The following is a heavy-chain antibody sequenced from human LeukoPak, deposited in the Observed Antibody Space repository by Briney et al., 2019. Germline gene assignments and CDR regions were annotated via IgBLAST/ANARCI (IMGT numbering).Heavy chain of an antibody. CDR3: ARDGNFDI. CDR1: GYIFTAYY. V-gene: IGHV1-2*02. CDR2: INPNSGDT. J-gene: IGHJ3*02. Sequence: GASVKVSCKASGYIFTAYYMHWVRQAPGQGLGWMGWINPNSGDTTNAQKFQGRVTMTRDTSISTAYMEVSRLTSDDTAVYYCARDGNFDIWGQGTMVVVSS.